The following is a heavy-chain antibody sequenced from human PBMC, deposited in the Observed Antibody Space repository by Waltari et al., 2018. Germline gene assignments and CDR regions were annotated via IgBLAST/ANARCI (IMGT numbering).Heavy chain of an antibody. V-gene: IGHV4-34*01. J-gene: IGHJ6*02. CDR3: ARVGDYHGSGRFGLDV. CDR2: INRDGSN. Sequence: QVQLQQWGAGLLKPSETLSLTCAVYGGSFSGYFWSWVRQSPGKGLEWIGQINRDGSNKFNPSLKSRVAMSVDTIKRQISLRLTSGTAADAAVYYCARVGDYHGSGRFGLDVWGQGTRVTVSS. CDR1: GGSFSGYF. D-gene: IGHD3-10*01.